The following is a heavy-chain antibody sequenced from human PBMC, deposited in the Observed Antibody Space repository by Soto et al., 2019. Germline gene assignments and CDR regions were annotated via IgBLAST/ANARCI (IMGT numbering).Heavy chain of an antibody. Sequence: EVQLLESGGGLVEPGGSLRLSCAASGFSFSTSVMSWVRKAPGKGLEWVSAISGAAERTHYADSVKGQFTISRDNSMSTLYLQMNNLRAEDTARYYCAKEILAAAYAATSAFDFWGPGTLVTVTS. V-gene: IGHV3-23*01. J-gene: IGHJ4*02. D-gene: IGHD2-2*01. CDR1: GFSFSTSV. CDR2: ISGAAERT. CDR3: AKEILAAAYAATSAFDF.